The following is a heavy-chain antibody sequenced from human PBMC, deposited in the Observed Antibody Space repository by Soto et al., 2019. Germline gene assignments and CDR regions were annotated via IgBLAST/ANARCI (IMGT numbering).Heavy chain of an antibody. J-gene: IGHJ4*02. V-gene: IGHV3-30*03. CDR1: GFTFSSYG. CDR2: ISYDGSNK. CDR3: AGEPRMGSSWPPLYY. Sequence: HPGGSLRLSCAASGFTFSSYGMHWVRQAPGKGLEWVAVISYDGSNKYYADSVKGRFTISRDNSKNTLYLQMNSLRAEDTAVYYCAGEPRMGSSWPPLYYWGQGTLVTVSS. D-gene: IGHD6-13*01.